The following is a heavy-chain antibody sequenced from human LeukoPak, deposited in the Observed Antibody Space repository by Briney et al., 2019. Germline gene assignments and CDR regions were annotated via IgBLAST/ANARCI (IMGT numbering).Heavy chain of an antibody. Sequence: PGGSLRLSCAASGFTFSSYGMHWVRQAPGKGLEWVAFIRYDGSNKYYADSVKGRFTISRDNSKNTLYLQMNSLRAEDTAVYYCARGSDSSSWYAADYWGQGTLVTVSS. D-gene: IGHD6-13*01. CDR1: GFTFSSYG. J-gene: IGHJ4*02. CDR2: IRYDGSNK. CDR3: ARGSDSSSWYAADY. V-gene: IGHV3-30*02.